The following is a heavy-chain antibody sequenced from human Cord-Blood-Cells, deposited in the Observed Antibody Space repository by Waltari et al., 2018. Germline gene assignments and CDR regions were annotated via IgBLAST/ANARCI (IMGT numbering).Heavy chain of an antibody. CDR1: GGSFSGYY. CDR3: ARRGFVTGLWYYDL. D-gene: IGHD2-21*01. V-gene: IGHV4-34*01. CDR2: NNHIGST. J-gene: IGHJ2*01. Sequence: QVQLQQCGAGLLKPSETLSLTCAVYGGSFSGYYWSWIRQPPGKGPECNGENNHIGSTSDDTTKKSRDKRSVDTAKHELTRKLGSVTAADTAVYCCARRGFVTGLWYYDLWVRGTLVTVSS.